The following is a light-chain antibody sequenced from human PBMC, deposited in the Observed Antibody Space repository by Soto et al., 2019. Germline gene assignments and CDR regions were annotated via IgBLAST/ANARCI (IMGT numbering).Light chain of an antibody. J-gene: IGKJ1*01. V-gene: IGKV3-20*01. CDR3: KRYDRTHGWDRWT. CDR2: GAA. CDR1: QSISSSN. Sequence: EIVLTQSPGTLSLSPGERATISCRASQSISSSNLAWYQQKPGRAPRLLLYGAANRADGIPDRFSGSGAGTDFTFTISRLEAEDFVLEDCKRYDRTHGWDRWTFGQGT.